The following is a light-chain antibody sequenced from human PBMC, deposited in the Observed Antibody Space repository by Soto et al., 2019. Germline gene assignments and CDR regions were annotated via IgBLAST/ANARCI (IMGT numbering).Light chain of an antibody. CDR2: AAS. J-gene: IGKJ4*01. CDR3: QQYNIYPLT. Sequence: DVQMTQSPSSLSASVGDRVTITYRASQDINSYLAWYQQKQGNAPKSLIYAASSLQTGVPSRFSGSQSVTDFTLTLNNLQPEDSATYHCQQYNIYPLTLGGGTKVEIK. V-gene: IGKV1D-16*01. CDR1: QDINSY.